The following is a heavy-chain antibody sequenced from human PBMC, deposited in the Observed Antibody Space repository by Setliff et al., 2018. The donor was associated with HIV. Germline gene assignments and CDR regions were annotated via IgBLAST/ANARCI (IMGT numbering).Heavy chain of an antibody. V-gene: IGHV4-39*07. Sequence: TLSLTCTVSGGSISSSSFYWGWIRQPPGKGLEWIGSIYYSGSTYYNPSLKSRVTISVDTSKNQFSLKLSSVTAADTAVYYCARSEGIAWFDPWGQGTLVTVSS. CDR2: IYYSGST. J-gene: IGHJ5*02. D-gene: IGHD3-3*01. CDR3: ARSEGIAWFDP. CDR1: GGSISSSSFY.